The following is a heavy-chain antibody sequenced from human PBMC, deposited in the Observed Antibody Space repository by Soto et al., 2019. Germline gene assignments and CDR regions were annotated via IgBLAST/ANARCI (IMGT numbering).Heavy chain of an antibody. Sequence: HLQLQESGPGLVRPSETLSLTCTVSGGSISDSNYYWGWIRRPPGKGLECIGSINYSGSTYYNLSLKSRLTISVDTSKNQFSLQVTSVTPAATAIYYCARTWHHFTRRQFDPWGQGTLVTVSS. CDR1: GGSISDSNYY. V-gene: IGHV4-39*01. CDR2: INYSGST. D-gene: IGHD5-12*01. CDR3: ARTWHHFTRRQFDP. J-gene: IGHJ5*02.